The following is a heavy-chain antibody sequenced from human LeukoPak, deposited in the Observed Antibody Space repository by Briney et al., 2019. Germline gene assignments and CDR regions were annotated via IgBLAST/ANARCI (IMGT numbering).Heavy chain of an antibody. CDR3: ARASEFYSSTWTVAYYMDV. CDR1: GGSISTYY. V-gene: IGHV4-4*07. D-gene: IGHD6-13*01. Sequence: SETLSLTCTVSGGSISTYYWSWIRQPAGKGLEWIGRFSTSGSINYNPSLKSRVIMSADTSKNQFSLKLTSVTAADTAMYYCARASEFYSSTWTVAYYMDVWGKGTTVTVSS. J-gene: IGHJ6*03. CDR2: FSTSGSI.